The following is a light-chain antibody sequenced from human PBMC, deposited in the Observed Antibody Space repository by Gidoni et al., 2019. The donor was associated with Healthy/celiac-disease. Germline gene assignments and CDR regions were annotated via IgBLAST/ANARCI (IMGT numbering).Light chain of an antibody. CDR1: SSDVGGYHY. V-gene: IGLV2-8*01. CDR3: SSYAGSNNLV. CDR2: EVS. Sequence: QSALPQPPSASGSPGQSVTISCTGTSSDVGGYHYVSWYQQHPGKAPKLMIYEVSKRPSGVPDRFSGSKSGNTASLTVSGLQAEDEADYYCSSYAGSNNLVFGGGTKLTV. J-gene: IGLJ2*01.